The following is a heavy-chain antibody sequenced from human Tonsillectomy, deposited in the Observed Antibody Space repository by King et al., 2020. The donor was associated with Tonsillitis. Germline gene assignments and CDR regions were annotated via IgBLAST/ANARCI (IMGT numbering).Heavy chain of an antibody. Sequence: DVQLVQSGAEGKKPGESLKISCEASGYNFANYWIVWVRQMPGKGLEWMGIIYPGDSQTIYSPSFQGQVTMSADKSISTAYLQWRGLRASDTAMYYCARRSYCDGDCTIHSHPYYGMDVWGQGTTVTVSS. CDR3: ARRSYCDGDCTIHSHPYYGMDV. J-gene: IGHJ6*02. D-gene: IGHD2-21*02. CDR2: IYPGDSQT. CDR1: GYNFANYW. V-gene: IGHV5-51*01.